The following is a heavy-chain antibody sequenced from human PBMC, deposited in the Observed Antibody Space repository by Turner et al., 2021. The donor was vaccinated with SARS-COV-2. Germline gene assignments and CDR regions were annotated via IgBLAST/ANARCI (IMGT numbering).Heavy chain of an antibody. V-gene: IGHV4-59*01. J-gene: IGHJ6*02. CDR2: IYYSGST. Sequence: VQLQESGPGPVKPSETLSLPCTVPGGSISSYYRSWIRQAPGKGLGWIGYIYYSGSTNDNPAHKSRVTISVDTSKDQFSLKLSSVTAADTAVYSCARVVPIGVYGSGSYDHGMDVWGQGTTVTVSS. D-gene: IGHD3-10*01. CDR3: ARVVPIGVYGSGSYDHGMDV. CDR1: GGSISSYY.